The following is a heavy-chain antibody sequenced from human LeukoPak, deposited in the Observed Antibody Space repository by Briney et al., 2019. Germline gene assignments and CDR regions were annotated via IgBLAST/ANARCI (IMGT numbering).Heavy chain of an antibody. J-gene: IGHJ4*02. CDR3: ASRSSMYSSSWYYFDY. Sequence: SETLSLTCAVYGGPFSGYYWSWIRQPPGKGLEWIGEINHSGSTNYNPSLKSRVTISVDTSKNQFSLKLSSVTAADTAVYYCASRSSMYSSSWYYFDYWGQGTLVTVSS. CDR2: INHSGST. CDR1: GGPFSGYY. V-gene: IGHV4-34*01. D-gene: IGHD6-13*01.